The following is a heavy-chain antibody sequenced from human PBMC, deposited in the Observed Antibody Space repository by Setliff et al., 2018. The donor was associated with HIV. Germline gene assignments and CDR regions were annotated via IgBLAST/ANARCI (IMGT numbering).Heavy chain of an antibody. V-gene: IGHV1-3*01. J-gene: IGHJ6*03. CDR1: GYTFNNYS. D-gene: IGHD2-2*01. CDR3: ARDPEAQIVVVPAYMDV. Sequence: ASVKVSCKASGYTFNNYSVTWVRQAPGHGLEWMGWINAGNGNTKYSQKFQGRVTITRDTSASTAYMELSSLRSEDTAVYYCARDPEAQIVVVPAYMDVWGKGTTVTVSS. CDR2: INAGNGNT.